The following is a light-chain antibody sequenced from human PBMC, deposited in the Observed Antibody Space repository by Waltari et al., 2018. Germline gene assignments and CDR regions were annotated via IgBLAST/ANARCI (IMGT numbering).Light chain of an antibody. CDR3: QQYKSYPYT. CDR1: QTINNW. Sequence: DIQMTQSPSTLSASVGDRVTSTCRASQTINNWLAWYQQKPGKAPKLLIYQASTLESGVPSSFSGSGSGTEFTLTVSSLQPDDFATYYCQQYKSYPYTFGQGTKLEIK. CDR2: QAS. V-gene: IGKV1-5*03. J-gene: IGKJ2*01.